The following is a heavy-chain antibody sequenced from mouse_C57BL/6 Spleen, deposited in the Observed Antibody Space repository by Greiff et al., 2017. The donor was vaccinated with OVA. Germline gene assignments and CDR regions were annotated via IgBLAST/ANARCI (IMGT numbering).Heavy chain of an antibody. V-gene: IGHV1-26*01. J-gene: IGHJ1*03. CDR2: INPNNGGT. CDR1: GYTFTDYY. CDR3: ARGYGSSYWYFDV. Sequence: EVQLQQSGPELVKPGASVKISCKASGYTFTDYYMNWVKQSHGQSLEWIGDINPNNGGTSYNQKFKGKATLTVDTSSSTAYMQLRSLTSEDSAVYYCARGYGSSYWYFDVWGTGTTVTVSS. D-gene: IGHD1-1*01.